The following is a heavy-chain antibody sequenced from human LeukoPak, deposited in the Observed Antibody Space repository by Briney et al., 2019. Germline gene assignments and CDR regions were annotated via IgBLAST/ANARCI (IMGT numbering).Heavy chain of an antibody. CDR3: AREGSSGWYLTGKNAFDS. V-gene: IGHV1-46*03. CDR1: GHTVSSYY. CDR2: INPSGGIT. Sequence: ASVKASCKPSGHTVSSYYMHRVRQSPGQRLKWMGIINPSGGITSYAQKFQGRVTMTTDTSTSTIYIELSSLRSEDTAVYYCAREGSSGWYLTGKNAFDSCGQGTMVTASS. D-gene: IGHD6-19*01. J-gene: IGHJ3*01.